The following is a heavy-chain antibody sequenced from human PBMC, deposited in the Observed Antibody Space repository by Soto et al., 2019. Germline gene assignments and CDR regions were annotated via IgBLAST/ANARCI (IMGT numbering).Heavy chain of an antibody. Sequence: EVQLLESGGGLVQPGGSLRLSCAASGFTFSSYAMSWVRQAPGKGLEWVSAISGSGGSTYYADSVKGRFTISRDNSKNTLYLQMNSLRAEDTAVYYCAKVPGAYCGGDCDPDAFDIWGQGTMVTVSS. CDR2: ISGSGGST. V-gene: IGHV3-23*01. CDR1: GFTFSSYA. CDR3: AKVPGAYCGGDCDPDAFDI. D-gene: IGHD2-21*01. J-gene: IGHJ3*02.